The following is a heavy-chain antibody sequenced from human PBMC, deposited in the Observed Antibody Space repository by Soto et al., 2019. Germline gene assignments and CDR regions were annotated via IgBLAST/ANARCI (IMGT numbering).Heavy chain of an antibody. CDR3: ARDAPSVVVAATMYYFDY. CDR1: GFTFSTYG. V-gene: IGHV3-7*01. D-gene: IGHD2-15*01. J-gene: IGHJ4*02. Sequence: PGGSLRLSCAASGFTFSTYGMHWVRQAPGKGLEWVANIKQDGSEKYYVDSVKGRFTISRDNAKNSLYLQMNSLRAEDTAVYYCARDAPSVVVAATMYYFDYWGQGTLVTVSS. CDR2: IKQDGSEK.